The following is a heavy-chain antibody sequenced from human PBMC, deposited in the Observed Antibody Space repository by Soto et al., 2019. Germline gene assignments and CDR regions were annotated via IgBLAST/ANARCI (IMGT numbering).Heavy chain of an antibody. J-gene: IGHJ4*02. D-gene: IGHD6-13*01. CDR1: GGSFSGYY. Sequence: SETLSLTCAVYGGSFSGYYWSWIRQPPGKGLEWIGEINHSGSTNYNPSLKSRVTISVDTSKNQFSLQLNSVTPEDTAVYYCARESVRQKLAYYFDYWGQGTLVTVPS. CDR3: ARESVRQKLAYYFDY. CDR2: INHSGST. V-gene: IGHV4-34*01.